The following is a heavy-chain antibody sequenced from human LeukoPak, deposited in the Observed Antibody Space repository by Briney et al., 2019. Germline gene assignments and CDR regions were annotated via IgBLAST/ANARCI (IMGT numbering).Heavy chain of an antibody. CDR1: GYTFTSFA. CDR2: INGENGDT. CDR3: ARGPLFYYMDL. J-gene: IGHJ6*04. D-gene: IGHD3-10*01. Sequence: ASVKVSCKASGYTFTSFAMHWVRQAPGQRLEWLGWINGENGDTKYSPEFQGRVTITRDTSASTAYMELSSLRSEDMAVYYCARGPLFYYMDLWGKGTTVTVSS. V-gene: IGHV1-3*03.